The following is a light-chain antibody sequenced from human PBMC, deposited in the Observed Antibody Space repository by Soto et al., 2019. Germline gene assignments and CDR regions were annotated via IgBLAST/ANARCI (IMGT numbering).Light chain of an antibody. J-gene: IGLJ3*02. V-gene: IGLV2-8*01. CDR1: SSDVGGYNF. CDR3: SSYAGSNNWV. Sequence: QSALTQPPSASGSPGQSLTISCTGTSSDVGGYNFVSWYQQHPGKAPTLMISAVNRRPSGVPDRFSGSKSGNTASLTVSGLQAEDEADYYCSSYAGSNNWVFGGGTKLTVL. CDR2: AVN.